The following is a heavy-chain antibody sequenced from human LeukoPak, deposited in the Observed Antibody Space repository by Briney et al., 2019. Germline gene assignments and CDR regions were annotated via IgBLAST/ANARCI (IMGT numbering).Heavy chain of an antibody. V-gene: IGHV7-4-1*02. CDR3: ARGVYCSSTSCYTP. D-gene: IGHD2-2*02. J-gene: IGHJ5*02. CDR1: GYTFTSYA. Sequence: GASVKVSGKASGYTFTSYAMNWVRQAPGQGLEWMGWINTNTGNPTYAQGFTGWFVFSLDTSVSTAYLQISSLKAEDTAVYYCARGVYCSSTSCYTPWGQGTLVTVSS. CDR2: INTNTGNP.